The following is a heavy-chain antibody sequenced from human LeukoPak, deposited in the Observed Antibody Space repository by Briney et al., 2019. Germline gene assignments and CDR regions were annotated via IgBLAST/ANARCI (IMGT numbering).Heavy chain of an antibody. D-gene: IGHD3-3*01. J-gene: IGHJ4*02. CDR1: GYTFTGYY. Sequence: VKVSCKASGYTFTGYYTHWVRQAPGQGLEWMGWINPNSGGTNYAQKFQGRVTMTRDTSISTAYMELSRLRSDDTAVYYCARGPGLKDFWSGYPDYWGQGTLVTVSS. CDR3: ARGPGLKDFWSGYPDY. V-gene: IGHV1-2*02. CDR2: INPNSGGT.